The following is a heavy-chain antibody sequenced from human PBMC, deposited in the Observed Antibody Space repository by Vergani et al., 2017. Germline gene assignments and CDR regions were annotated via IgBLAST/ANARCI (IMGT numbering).Heavy chain of an antibody. CDR2: SNPNSGGT. CDR3: ALIGEGSPNFDY. D-gene: IGHD3-10*01. Sequence: QVQLVQSGAEVYNPAPSLTLSSSPSSSPFTPYSLPFVLHPPGQALRSIAWSNPNSGGTNYAQKFQGRVTMTRDTSISTAYMELSRLRSDDTAVYYCALIGEGSPNFDYWGQGTLVTVSS. CDR1: SSPFTPYS. V-gene: IGHV1-2*02. J-gene: IGHJ4*02.